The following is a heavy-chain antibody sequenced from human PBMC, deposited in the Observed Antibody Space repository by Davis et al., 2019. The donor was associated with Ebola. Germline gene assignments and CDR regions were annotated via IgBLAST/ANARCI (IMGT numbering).Heavy chain of an antibody. V-gene: IGHV3-7*03. CDR3: ARNYGDYWVDY. CDR2: MKQDGSEK. J-gene: IGHJ4*02. CDR1: GFTFSTYW. D-gene: IGHD4-17*01. Sequence: GESLKISCAASGFTFSTYWMSWVRQAPGKGLEWVANMKQDGSEKYYVDSVKGRFTISRDNSKNTLYLQMNSLRAEDTAVYYCARNYGDYWVDYWGQGTLVTVSS.